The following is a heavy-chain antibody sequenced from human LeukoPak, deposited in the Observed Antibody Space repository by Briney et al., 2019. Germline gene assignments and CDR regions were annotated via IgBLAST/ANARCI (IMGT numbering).Heavy chain of an antibody. CDR3: AKGRQARWLHSLFDY. V-gene: IGHV3-23*01. CDR1: GFTFSSYA. J-gene: IGHJ4*02. D-gene: IGHD5-24*01. CDR2: ISGSGDTT. Sequence: PGGSLRLSCAASGFTFSSYAMSWVRQAPAKGLEWVSGISGSGDTTYYADPAKGRFTISRDNSKNTLYLQMNSLSAGDTAVYYCAKGRQARWLHSLFDYWGQGTLVTVCS.